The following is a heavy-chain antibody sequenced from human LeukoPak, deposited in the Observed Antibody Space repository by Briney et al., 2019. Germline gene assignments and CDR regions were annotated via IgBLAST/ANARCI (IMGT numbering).Heavy chain of an antibody. CDR1: GYTLTELS. J-gene: IGHJ3*02. Sequence: ASVKVSCKVSGYTLTELSMHWVRQAPGKGLEWMGGFDPEDGETIYAQKFQGRVTMTEDTSTDTAYMELSSLRSEDTAVYYCATVWSRDIAAPNAFDIWGQGTMVTVSS. D-gene: IGHD6-13*01. V-gene: IGHV1-24*01. CDR2: FDPEDGET. CDR3: ATVWSRDIAAPNAFDI.